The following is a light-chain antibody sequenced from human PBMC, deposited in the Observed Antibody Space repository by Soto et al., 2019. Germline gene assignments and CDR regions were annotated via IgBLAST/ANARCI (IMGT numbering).Light chain of an antibody. CDR1: SSDVGAYDY. CDR3: SLYSGNNPYV. CDR2: DVS. Sequence: QSALTQPASVSGSPGQSISISCTGSSSDVGAYDYVSWYQQLPGKAPKLMIYDVSNRPSGVSNRFSGSKSGDTASLTISGLQADDEADYYCSLYSGNNPYVFGTGTKVTVL. J-gene: IGLJ1*01. V-gene: IGLV2-14*01.